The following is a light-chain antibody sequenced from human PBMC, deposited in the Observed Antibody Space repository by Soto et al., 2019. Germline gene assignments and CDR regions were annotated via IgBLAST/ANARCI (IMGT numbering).Light chain of an antibody. CDR3: CSYTSISTLV. V-gene: IGLV2-14*02. CDR1: SSDIGSYKL. J-gene: IGLJ2*01. CDR2: EVT. Sequence: QSALTQPASVSGSPGQSITISCTGTSSDIGSYKLVSWYQQHPGKAPKLIISEVTYRPSVVSNRVSGSKSVNSASLTISGLQAEDEADYYCCSYTSISTLVFGGGTKLTVL.